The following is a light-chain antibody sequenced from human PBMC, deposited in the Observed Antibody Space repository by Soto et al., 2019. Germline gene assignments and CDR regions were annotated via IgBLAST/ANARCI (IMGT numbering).Light chain of an antibody. CDR3: QSYDSSLSAYM. J-gene: IGLJ1*01. Sequence: SVMSQDTTVSAASVQRVTISSTGRSFNPGADYDVRCYKVLPGTAPKILIYGNINLLTGVPGRFSGSKFATSASLAITGLQAEDKADYYCQSYDSSLSAYMVGAGTKVTVL. CDR1: SFNPGADYD. V-gene: IGLV1-40*01. CDR2: GNI.